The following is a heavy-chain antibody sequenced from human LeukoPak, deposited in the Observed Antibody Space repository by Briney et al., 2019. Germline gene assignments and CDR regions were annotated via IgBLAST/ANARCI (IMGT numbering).Heavy chain of an antibody. D-gene: IGHD4-17*01. J-gene: IGHJ4*02. CDR2: ISAYNGNT. CDR3: ARDIGMTTVKWAAGY. V-gene: IGHV1-18*01. CDR1: GYTFTSYG. Sequence: ASVKVSCKASGYTFTSYGINWVRQAPGQGLEWMGWISAYNGNTNYAQKLQGRVTMTTDTSTSTAYMELRRLRSDDTAVYYCARDIGMTTVKWAAGYWGQGTLVTVSS.